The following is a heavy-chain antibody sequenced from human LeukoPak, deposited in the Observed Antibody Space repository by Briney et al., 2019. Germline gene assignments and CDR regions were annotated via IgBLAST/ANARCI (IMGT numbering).Heavy chain of an antibody. V-gene: IGHV4-59*08. CDR1: GGSISSYY. D-gene: IGHD6-19*01. J-gene: IGHJ4*02. CDR2: IYYSGST. Sequence: PSETLSLTCTVSGGSISSYYWSWIRQPPGKGLEWIGYIYYSGSTNYNPSLKSRVTISVDTSKNQFSLKLSSVTDADTAVYYCARIAVAGGSHFDYWGQGTLVTVSS. CDR3: ARIAVAGGSHFDY.